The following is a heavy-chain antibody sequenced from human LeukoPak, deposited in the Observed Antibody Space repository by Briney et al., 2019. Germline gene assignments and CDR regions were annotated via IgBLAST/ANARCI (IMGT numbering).Heavy chain of an antibody. CDR3: AREVYCSSTSCPRRSRYFDY. D-gene: IGHD2-2*01. Sequence: GASVKVSCKASGGTFGSYAISWVRQAPGQGLEWMGGTIPIFGTANYAKTLQGRVTTTADKSTSTAYMELSSLRSENTAVYYCAREVYCSSTSCPRRSRYFDYWGQGTLVTVSS. J-gene: IGHJ4*02. CDR1: GGTFGSYA. CDR2: TIPIFGTA. V-gene: IGHV1-69*06.